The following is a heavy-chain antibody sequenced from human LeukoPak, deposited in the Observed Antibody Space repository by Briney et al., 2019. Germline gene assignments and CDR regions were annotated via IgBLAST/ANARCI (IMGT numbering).Heavy chain of an antibody. CDR2: IIPILGMA. J-gene: IGHJ4*02. CDR1: GGTFSSCA. CDR3: ARERYSSGWYFDY. D-gene: IGHD6-19*01. V-gene: IGHV1-69*04. Sequence: ASVKVSCKASGGTFSSCAISWVRQAPGQGLEWMGRIIPILGMANYAQKFQGRVTITADKSTSTVYMELSSLRSEDTAVYYCARERYSSGWYFDYWGQGTLVTVSS.